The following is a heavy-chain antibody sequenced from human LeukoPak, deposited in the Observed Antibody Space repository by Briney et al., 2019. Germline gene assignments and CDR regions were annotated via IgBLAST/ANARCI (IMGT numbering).Heavy chain of an antibody. CDR1: GGSISSYY. CDR2: IYTSGST. J-gene: IGHJ5*02. Sequence: PSETLSLTCTVSGGSISSYYWSWIRQPPGKGLEWIGYIYTSGSTNYNPSLTSRVTMSVDTSKNQFSLKLSSVTAADTAVYYCGTTTKLAWFDPWGQGTLVTVSS. CDR3: GTTTKLAWFDP. V-gene: IGHV4-4*09. D-gene: IGHD1-26*01.